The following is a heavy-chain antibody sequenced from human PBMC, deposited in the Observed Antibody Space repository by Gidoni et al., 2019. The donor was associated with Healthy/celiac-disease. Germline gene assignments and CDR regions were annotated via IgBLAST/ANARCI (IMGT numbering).Heavy chain of an antibody. CDR2: ISSSSSYI. Sequence: EVQLVESGGGLVKPGGSLRLSCAASGFTFSSYSMNWVRQAPGKGLGWVSSISSSSSYIYYADSVKGRFTISRDNAKNSLYLQMNSLRAEDTAVYYCARVVAGWGAFDIWGQGTMVTVSS. J-gene: IGHJ3*02. D-gene: IGHD6-19*01. V-gene: IGHV3-21*01. CDR3: ARVVAGWGAFDI. CDR1: GFTFSSYS.